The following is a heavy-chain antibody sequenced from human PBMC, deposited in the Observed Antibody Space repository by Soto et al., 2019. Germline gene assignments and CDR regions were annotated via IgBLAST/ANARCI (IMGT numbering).Heavy chain of an antibody. J-gene: IGHJ6*02. CDR2: MYNTGST. CDR3: ARWKLQVTTMRTYYYGMDV. Sequence: PSETLSLTCTVSGGSISGYYWSWIRQLPGKGLEWIGYMYNTGSTVYNPSLKSRVTISVDTSKNQFSLKLNSVTAADTAVYYCARWKLQVTTMRTYYYGMDVWGQGTTVTVSS. CDR1: GGSISGYY. V-gene: IGHV4-59*12. D-gene: IGHD4-17*01.